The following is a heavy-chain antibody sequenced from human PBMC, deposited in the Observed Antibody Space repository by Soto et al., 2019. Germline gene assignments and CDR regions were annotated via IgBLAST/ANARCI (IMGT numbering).Heavy chain of an antibody. J-gene: IGHJ5*02. D-gene: IGHD2-2*02. CDR3: ARQVPAAIRLGWFDP. Sequence: LSLTCSVSGAALNSGNYYWSWIRRVPGKGLEWIGHIYVTGAVDYNPSLRDRITISQDTSKNQFSLKLSSVTAADTAVYYCARQVPAAIRLGWFDPWGQGTLVTVSS. CDR1: GAALNSGNYY. CDR2: IYVTGAV. V-gene: IGHV4-30-4*08.